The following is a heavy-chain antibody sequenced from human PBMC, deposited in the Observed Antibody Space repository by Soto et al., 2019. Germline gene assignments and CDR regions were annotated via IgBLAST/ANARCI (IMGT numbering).Heavy chain of an antibody. CDR1: GGTFSSYA. CDR2: IIPIFGTA. V-gene: IGHV1-69*13. Sequence: SVKVSCKASGGTFSSYAISWVRQAPGQGLEWMGGIIPIFGTANYAQKFQGRVTITADESTSTAYMELSSLRSEDTAVYYCARDLRGASVVVTANTIFQPFDPWGQGTLVTVSS. D-gene: IGHD2-21*02. J-gene: IGHJ5*02. CDR3: ARDLRGASVVVTANTIFQPFDP.